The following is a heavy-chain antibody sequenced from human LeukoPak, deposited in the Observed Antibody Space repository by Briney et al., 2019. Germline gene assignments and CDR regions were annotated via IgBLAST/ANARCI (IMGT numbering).Heavy chain of an antibody. CDR1: GFTFSSYA. J-gene: IGHJ5*02. Sequence: GGSLRLSCSASGFTFSSYAMHWVRQAPGKGLEYVSAISSNGGSTYHADSVKGRFTISRDNSKNTLYLQMSSLRAEDTAVYYCVKDGDDYGDYVSWFDPWGQGTLVTVSS. D-gene: IGHD4-17*01. CDR2: ISSNGGST. CDR3: VKDGDDYGDYVSWFDP. V-gene: IGHV3-64D*09.